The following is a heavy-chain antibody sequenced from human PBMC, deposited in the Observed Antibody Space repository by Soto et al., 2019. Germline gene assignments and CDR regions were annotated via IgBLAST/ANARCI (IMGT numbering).Heavy chain of an antibody. CDR3: AMSGSQRTMPFDI. D-gene: IGHD1-26*01. Sequence: GGSLRLSCAASGFTFSSYSMNWVRQAPGKGLEWVSSISSSSSYIYYADSVKGRFTISRDNAKNSLYLQMNSLRAEDTAVYYCAMSGSQRTMPFDIWGQGTMVTVSS. V-gene: IGHV3-21*01. CDR2: ISSSSSYI. CDR1: GFTFSSYS. J-gene: IGHJ3*02.